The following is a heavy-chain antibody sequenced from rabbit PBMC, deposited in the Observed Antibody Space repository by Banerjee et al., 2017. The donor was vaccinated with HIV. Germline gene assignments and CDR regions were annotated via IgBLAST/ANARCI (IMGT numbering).Heavy chain of an antibody. D-gene: IGHD8-1*01. V-gene: IGHV1S40*01. CDR1: GFSFSSNYF. CDR3: ARGAGSTYYNYFNL. Sequence: QSLEESGGDLVQPGASLTLTCTASGFSFSSNYFMCWVRQAPGKGLEWIGCIYTGSSGVTYYASWAKGRFTISKTSSTTVTLQMTSLTAADTATYFCARGAGSTYYNYFNLWGPGTLVTVS. J-gene: IGHJ4*01. CDR2: IYTGSSGVT.